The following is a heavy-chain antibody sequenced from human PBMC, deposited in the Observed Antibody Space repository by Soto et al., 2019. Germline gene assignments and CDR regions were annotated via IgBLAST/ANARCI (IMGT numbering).Heavy chain of an antibody. Sequence: QVQLVQSGAEVKKPGASVKVSCKASGYTFTGYGISWVRQAPGQGPEWMGWISGYNGNTNYAQKFQARLTMTTDTSTSTAYMELRSLRSDDTAVYYCARSHLGYAGYYYDYWGQGDLVTVSS. J-gene: IGHJ4*02. CDR1: GYTFTGYG. CDR2: ISGYNGNT. V-gene: IGHV1-18*01. CDR3: ARSHLGYAGYYYDY. D-gene: IGHD5-12*01.